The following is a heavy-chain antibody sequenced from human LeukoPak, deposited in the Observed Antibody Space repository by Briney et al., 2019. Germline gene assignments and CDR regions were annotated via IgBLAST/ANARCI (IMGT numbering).Heavy chain of an antibody. D-gene: IGHD6-19*01. CDR2: ISYDGSNK. CDR1: GFTFSSYG. J-gene: IGHJ6*02. V-gene: IGHV3-30*18. CDR3: AKDLLAVAANYYYYGMDV. Sequence: PGGSLRLSCAASGFTFSSYGMHWVRQAPGKGLEWVAVISYDGSNKYYADSVKGRFTISRDNSKNTLYLQMNSLRAEDTAVYYCAKDLLAVAANYYYYGMDVWGQGTTVTVSS.